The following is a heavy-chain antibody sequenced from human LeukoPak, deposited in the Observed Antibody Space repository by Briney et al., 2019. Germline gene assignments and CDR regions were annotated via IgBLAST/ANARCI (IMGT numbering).Heavy chain of an antibody. Sequence: ASVKVSCKASGYTFTSYYMHWVRQAPGQGLEWMGIINPSGGSTSYAQKFQGSVTMTRDTSTSTVYMELSSLRSEDTAVYYCARDRSCSGGSCYSGALVLDPWGQGTLVTVSS. J-gene: IGHJ5*02. D-gene: IGHD2-15*01. CDR2: INPSGGST. V-gene: IGHV1-46*01. CDR3: ARDRSCSGGSCYSGALVLDP. CDR1: GYTFTSYY.